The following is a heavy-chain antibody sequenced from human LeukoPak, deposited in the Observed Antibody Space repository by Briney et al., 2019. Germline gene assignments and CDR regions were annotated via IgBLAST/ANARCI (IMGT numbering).Heavy chain of an antibody. CDR2: MNPDSGDT. CDR3: ARVESWIQLWFGY. J-gene: IGHJ4*02. D-gene: IGHD5-18*01. CDR1: GYTFTTYD. Sequence: ASVKVSCKASGYTFTTYDMSWVRQAAGQGLEWMGWMNPDSGDTGYAQKFQGRVTMTTDTSTSTAYMELRSLRSDDTAVYYCARVESWIQLWFGYWGQGTLVTVSS. V-gene: IGHV1-8*01.